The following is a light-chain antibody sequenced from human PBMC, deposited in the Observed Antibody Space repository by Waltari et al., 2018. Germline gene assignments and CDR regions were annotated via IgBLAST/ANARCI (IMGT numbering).Light chain of an antibody. CDR3: QNHERLPAV. V-gene: IGKV3-20*01. Sequence: VSTPSPGTRSLSPGERATLSCRASQNIGRYLIWYQQKPGQAPRLLIYGASSRAAGIPDRFSGSGSGTDFSLTISRLEPEDFAVYYCQNHERLPAVFGQGTKVEIK. CDR2: GAS. J-gene: IGKJ1*01. CDR1: QNIGRY.